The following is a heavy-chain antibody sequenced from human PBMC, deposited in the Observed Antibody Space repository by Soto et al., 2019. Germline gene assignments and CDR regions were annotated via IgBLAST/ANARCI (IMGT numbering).Heavy chain of an antibody. V-gene: IGHV3-11*03. Sequence: PGGSLRLSCAGSGFTFVDSYMSWIRQAPGKGLEWLSYISPGSRYPAYADSVKGRFTISRDNAKRSLYLQMNSLRAEDTALYYCAKSSCPSGYCAPDFWGQGTLVTVSS. CDR3: AKSSCPSGYCAPDF. J-gene: IGHJ4*02. CDR1: GFTFVDSY. CDR2: ISPGSRYP. D-gene: IGHD2-2*01.